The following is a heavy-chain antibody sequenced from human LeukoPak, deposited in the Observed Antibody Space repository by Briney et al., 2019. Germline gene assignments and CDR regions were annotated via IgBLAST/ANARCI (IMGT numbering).Heavy chain of an antibody. J-gene: IGHJ4*02. CDR1: GYSINSGYY. Sequence: SETLSLTCTVSGYSINSGYYWGWIRQPPGQGLEWIGSIHHSGSTYYNPSLKSRVTISVDTSKNQFSLNLTSVTAADTAVYYCATYDFWSGYSYYFESWGQGTLVTVSS. CDR2: IHHSGST. CDR3: ATYDFWSGYSYYFES. D-gene: IGHD3-3*01. V-gene: IGHV4-38-2*02.